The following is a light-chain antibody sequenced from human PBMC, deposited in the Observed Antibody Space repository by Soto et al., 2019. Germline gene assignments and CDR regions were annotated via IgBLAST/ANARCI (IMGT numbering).Light chain of an antibody. CDR3: CSYTSSSTVL. CDR2: DVS. J-gene: IGLJ2*01. Sequence: QSALTQPASGSGSPGQSITIACTGTSSDVGVYDVVSWYQQHPAKAPKLLIYDVSYPPSGVSDRFSGSKSGNTASLTISGLQAEDEADYYCCSYTSSSTVLFGGGTELTVL. V-gene: IGLV2-14*01. CDR1: SSDVGVYDV.